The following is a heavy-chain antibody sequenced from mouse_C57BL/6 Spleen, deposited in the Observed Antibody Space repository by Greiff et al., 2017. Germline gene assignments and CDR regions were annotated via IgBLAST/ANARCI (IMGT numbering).Heavy chain of an antibody. CDR1: GYTFTSYW. CDR3: ARERGYDRYFDV. Sequence: VQLQQPGAELVKPGASVKMSCKASGYTFTSYWITWVKQRPGQGLEWIGDIYPGSGSTNYNEKFKSKATLTVDTSSSTAYMQLSSLTSEDSAVFYCARERGYDRYFDVWGTGTTGTVSS. V-gene: IGHV1-55*01. CDR2: IYPGSGST. D-gene: IGHD2-2*01. J-gene: IGHJ1*03.